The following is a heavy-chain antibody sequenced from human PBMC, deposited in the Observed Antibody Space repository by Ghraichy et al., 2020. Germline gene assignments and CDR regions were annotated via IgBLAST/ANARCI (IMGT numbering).Heavy chain of an antibody. V-gene: IGHV4-4*09. Sequence: SETLSLTCTVSGGSISNYYWSWIRQPPGKGLEWIGYIYTSGNTNYNPSLKSRVTISVDTSKNQFSLKLSSVTAADTAVYYCARQPYCSNGLCYMRYYFDYWGQGTLVTVSS. CDR3: ARQPYCSNGLCYMRYYFDY. J-gene: IGHJ4*02. CDR2: IYTSGNT. CDR1: GGSISNYY. D-gene: IGHD2-8*01.